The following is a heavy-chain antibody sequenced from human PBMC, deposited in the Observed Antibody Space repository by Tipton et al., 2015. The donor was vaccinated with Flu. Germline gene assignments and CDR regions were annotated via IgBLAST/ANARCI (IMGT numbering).Heavy chain of an antibody. CDR1: GGSISSYY. CDR2: IYYSGST. D-gene: IGHD6-13*01. V-gene: IGHV4-59*01. Sequence: TLSLTCTVSGGSISSYYWSWIRQPPGKGLEWIGYIYYSGSTNYNPSLKSRVTISVDTSKNQFSLKLGSVTAADTAVYYCARGPGYSSSWAPGGVDYWGQGTLVTVSS. J-gene: IGHJ4*02. CDR3: ARGPGYSSSWAPGGVDY.